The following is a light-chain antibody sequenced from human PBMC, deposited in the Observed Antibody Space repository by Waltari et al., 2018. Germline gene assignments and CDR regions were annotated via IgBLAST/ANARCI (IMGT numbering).Light chain of an antibody. V-gene: IGLV8-61*01. CDR3: ALYMGSGIWV. CDR1: SGSRSTTSY. J-gene: IGLJ3*02. Sequence: QTVVTQEPSLSVSPGGPVTLTCALSSGSRSTTSYATWYQQTPGQAPRTLVYKANARSSGVPDRFSGSILGNTAALTITGAQADDESDYYCALYMGSGIWVFGGGTRLTVL. CDR2: KAN.